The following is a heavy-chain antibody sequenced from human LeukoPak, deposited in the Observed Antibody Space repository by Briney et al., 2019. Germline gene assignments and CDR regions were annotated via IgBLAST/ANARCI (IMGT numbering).Heavy chain of an antibody. CDR2: VGISSGNT. D-gene: IGHD5-12*01. J-gene: IGHJ4*02. V-gene: IGHV3-48*04. Sequence: GGSLRLSCAASGFTFSDYSVNWVRQAPGKGLEWISYVGISSGNTKYADSVKGRFTIPGDSAKNSVFLQMNSLRVEDTAVYYCARDHRYAFDNWGQGTLVTVSS. CDR3: ARDHRYAFDN. CDR1: GFTFSDYS.